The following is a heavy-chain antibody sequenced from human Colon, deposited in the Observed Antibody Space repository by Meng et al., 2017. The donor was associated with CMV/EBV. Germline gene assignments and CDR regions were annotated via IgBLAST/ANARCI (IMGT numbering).Heavy chain of an antibody. J-gene: IGHJ5*01. CDR1: GFTVSSNY. D-gene: IGHD3-10*01. V-gene: IGHV3-53*01. CDR2: IYSGGST. Sequence: GESLKISCAASGFTVSSNYMSWVRQAPGKGLEWVSVIYSGGSTYYADSVKGRFIISRDNAQNSLYLEMNSLRAEDSGLYYCSRQGILISSATNWFDPWGQGTLVTVSS. CDR3: SRQGILISSATNWFDP.